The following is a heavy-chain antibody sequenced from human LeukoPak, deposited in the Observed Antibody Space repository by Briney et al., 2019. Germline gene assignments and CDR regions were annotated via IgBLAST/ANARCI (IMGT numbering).Heavy chain of an antibody. V-gene: IGHV3-48*01. CDR3: ASRKSSGTYSSFDD. D-gene: IGHD3-10*01. J-gene: IGHJ4*02. Sequence: GGSLRLSCAASGFTFSSYSMNWVRQAPGKGLEWVSYISSSSSTIYYADSVKGRFTISRDNSKNSLYVQMNSLRVEEAAVYYCASRKSSGTYSSFDDWGQGTLVTVSS. CDR1: GFTFSSYS. CDR2: ISSSSSTI.